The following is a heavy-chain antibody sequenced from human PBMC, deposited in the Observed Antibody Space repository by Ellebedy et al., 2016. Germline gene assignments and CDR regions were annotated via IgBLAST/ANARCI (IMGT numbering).Heavy chain of an antibody. Sequence: ASVKVSXXASGYTFVNYGINWVRRAPGQGFEWRGWIGFSSPSSKSAQNLRDRLTMATDTSTSAAYMELRSLRSDDTATYYCGRTGYFSTYGMDVWGQGTTVTVSS. D-gene: IGHD6-25*01. V-gene: IGHV1-18*01. CDR3: GRTGYFSTYGMDV. CDR2: IGFSSPSS. CDR1: GYTFVNYG. J-gene: IGHJ6*02.